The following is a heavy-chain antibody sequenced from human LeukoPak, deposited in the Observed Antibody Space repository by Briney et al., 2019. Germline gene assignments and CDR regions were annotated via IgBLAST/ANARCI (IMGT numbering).Heavy chain of an antibody. V-gene: IGHV3-23*01. CDR1: GSTFSSYA. CDR2: SSGSGGST. J-gene: IGHJ3*02. Sequence: GGSLRLSCAASGSTFSSYAMSWVRQAPGKGLEWVSASSGSGGSTYYADSVKGRFTISRDNSKNTLYLQMNSLRAEDTAVYYCAKAIARMVRGVIGGIDIWGQGTMVTVSS. CDR3: AKAIARMVRGVIGGIDI. D-gene: IGHD3-10*01.